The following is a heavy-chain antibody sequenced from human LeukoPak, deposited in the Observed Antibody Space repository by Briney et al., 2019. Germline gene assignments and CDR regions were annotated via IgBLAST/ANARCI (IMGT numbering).Heavy chain of an antibody. D-gene: IGHD6-19*01. CDR2: IYTSGST. CDR1: GGSISSYY. V-gene: IGHV4-4*07. Sequence: SETLSLTCTVSGGSISSYYWSWIRQPAGKGLEWIGRIYTSGSTNYNPSLKSRVTMSVDTSKNQFSLKLSSATAADTAVYYCARATGIAVAGPYYYYYGMDVWGQGTTVTVSS. J-gene: IGHJ6*02. CDR3: ARATGIAVAGPYYYYYGMDV.